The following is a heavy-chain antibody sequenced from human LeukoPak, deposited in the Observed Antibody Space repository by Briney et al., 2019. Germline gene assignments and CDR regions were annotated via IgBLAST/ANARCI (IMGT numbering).Heavy chain of an antibody. V-gene: IGHV4-31*03. J-gene: IGHJ4*02. CDR1: GGSISSGGYY. CDR3: ARSTTVVTRYFDY. CDR2: IYYSGST. D-gene: IGHD4-23*01. Sequence: SETLSLTCTVSGGSISSGGYYWSWIRQHPGKGLEWIGYIYYSGSTYYNPSLKSRVTISVDTSKNQFSLKLSSATAADTAVYYCARSTTVVTRYFDYWGQGTLVTVSS.